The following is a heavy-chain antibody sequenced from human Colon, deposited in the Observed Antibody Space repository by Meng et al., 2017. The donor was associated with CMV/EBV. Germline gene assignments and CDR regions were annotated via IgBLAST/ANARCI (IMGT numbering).Heavy chain of an antibody. J-gene: IGHJ4*02. CDR3: AREPYSSFFDY. V-gene: IGHV4-59*01. CDR1: GDSITSSF. CDR2: IYYSGST. Sequence: GSLRLSCTVSGDSITSSFWSWIRQPPGKGLEWIGYIYYSGSTNYNPSLKSRVTISVDTSKNQFSLKLSSVTAADTAVYYCAREPYSSFFDYWGQGTLVTVSS. D-gene: IGHD6-6*01.